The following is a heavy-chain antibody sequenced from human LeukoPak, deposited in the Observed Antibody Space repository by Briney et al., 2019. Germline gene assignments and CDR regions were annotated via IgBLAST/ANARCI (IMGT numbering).Heavy chain of an antibody. D-gene: IGHD2-21*01. CDR3: ASHRAGVIRLGVDV. CDR1: GFTFSSYG. V-gene: IGHV3-33*03. J-gene: IGHJ6*02. CDR2: IWYDGSNK. Sequence: GGSLRLSCAASGFTFSSYGMHWVRQAPGKGLEWVAVIWYDGSNKYYADSVKGRFTISRDNAKNSLYLQMNSLRAEDTAIYYCASHRAGVIRLGVDVWGQGTTVTVSS.